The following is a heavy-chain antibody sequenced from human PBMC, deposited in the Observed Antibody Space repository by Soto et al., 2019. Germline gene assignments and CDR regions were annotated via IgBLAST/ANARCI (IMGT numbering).Heavy chain of an antibody. V-gene: IGHV3-48*02. D-gene: IGHD3-10*01. CDR1: GFTFGSYS. J-gene: IGHJ4*02. Sequence: GGSLRLSCAASGFTFGSYSINWVRQAPGKGLEWVSYISSSSSTIYYAGSVKGRFTISRDNAKNSLYLQMNSLRDEDTAVYYCARGRVLWFGEWWFPRYFDYWGQGTLVTVSS. CDR3: ARGRVLWFGEWWFPRYFDY. CDR2: ISSSSSTI.